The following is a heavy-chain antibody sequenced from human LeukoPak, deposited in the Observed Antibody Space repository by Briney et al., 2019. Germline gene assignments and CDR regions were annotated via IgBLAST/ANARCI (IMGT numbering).Heavy chain of an antibody. CDR1: GGSISSYY. J-gene: IGHJ4*02. CDR3: ASLVAVAGKHLDY. V-gene: IGHV4-59*08. Sequence: SETLSLTCTVSGGSISSYYWSWIRQPPGKGLEWIGYIYYSGSTNYNPALKSRVTISVDTSKNQFSLKLSSVTAADTAVYYCASLVAVAGKHLDYWGQGTLVTVSS. CDR2: IYYSGST. D-gene: IGHD6-19*01.